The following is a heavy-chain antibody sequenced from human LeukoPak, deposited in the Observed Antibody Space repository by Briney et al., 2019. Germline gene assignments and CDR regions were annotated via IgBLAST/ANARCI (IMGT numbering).Heavy chain of an antibody. D-gene: IGHD6-19*01. J-gene: IGHJ6*03. CDR3: AREGQWLVSHYYYYMDV. CDR1: GYTFTGYH. V-gene: IGHV1-2*02. CDR2: INPNSGGT. Sequence: GASVKVSCKASGYTFTGYHMHWVRQAPGQGLEWMGWINPNSGGTNYAQKFQGRVTMTRDTSISTAYMELSRLRSDDTAVYYCAREGQWLVSHYYYYMDVWGKGTTVTVSS.